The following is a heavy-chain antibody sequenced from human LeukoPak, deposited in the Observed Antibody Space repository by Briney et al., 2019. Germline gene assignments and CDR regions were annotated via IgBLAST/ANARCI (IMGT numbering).Heavy chain of an antibody. Sequence: PGGSLKLSCAASGFTFSGSAMHWVRQAPGKGLEWVAVISYDGSNKYYADSVKGRFTISRDNSKNTLYLQMNSLRAEDTAVYYCARDLSLWGKGDFQHWGQGTLVTVSS. V-gene: IGHV3-30-3*01. CDR1: GFTFSGSA. CDR3: ARDLSLWGKGDFQH. J-gene: IGHJ1*01. D-gene: IGHD2/OR15-2a*01. CDR2: ISYDGSNK.